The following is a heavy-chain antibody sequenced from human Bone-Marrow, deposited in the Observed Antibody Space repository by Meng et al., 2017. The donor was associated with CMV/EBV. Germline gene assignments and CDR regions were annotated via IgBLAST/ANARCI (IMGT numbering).Heavy chain of an antibody. J-gene: IGHJ6*02. V-gene: IGHV3-30*02. D-gene: IGHD2-2*01. Sequence: GESLKISCVASGFTFSSHWMTWVRQAPGKGLEWVAFIRYDGSNKYYADSVKGRFTIARDNSKDTLYLQMNSLRGEDTAVYYCAKERSTAYYYYGLDAWGQGTTVTVYS. CDR1: GFTFSSHW. CDR2: IRYDGSNK. CDR3: AKERSTAYYYYGLDA.